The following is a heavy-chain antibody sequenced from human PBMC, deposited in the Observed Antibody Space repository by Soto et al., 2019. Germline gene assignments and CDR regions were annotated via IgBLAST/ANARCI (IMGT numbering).Heavy chain of an antibody. J-gene: IGHJ4*01. D-gene: IGHD3-10*01. CDR1: GYRFSIYW. V-gene: IGHV5-51*01. CDR3: ARQDGSGIYYFDS. CDR2: IYPGDSDT. Sequence: GESLKISCKVSGYRFSIYWIAWVRHMPGKGLEWMGIIYPGDSDTRYSPSFQGQVTISADKSINTAYLQWSSLKASDTAMYYCARQDGSGIYYFDSWGHGTLVTV.